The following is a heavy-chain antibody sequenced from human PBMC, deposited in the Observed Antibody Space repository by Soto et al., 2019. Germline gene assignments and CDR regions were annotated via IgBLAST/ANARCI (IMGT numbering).Heavy chain of an antibody. D-gene: IGHD2-21*01. V-gene: IGHV1-18*01. CDR3: ARVDIVVAEDAFDI. Sequence: GASVKVSCKASGYTFTSYGISWVRPAPGQGLEWMGWISAYNGNTNYAQKLQGRVTMTTDTSTSTAYMELRSLRSDDTAVYYCARVDIVVAEDAFDIWGQGTMVTVSS. CDR2: ISAYNGNT. CDR1: GYTFTSYG. J-gene: IGHJ3*02.